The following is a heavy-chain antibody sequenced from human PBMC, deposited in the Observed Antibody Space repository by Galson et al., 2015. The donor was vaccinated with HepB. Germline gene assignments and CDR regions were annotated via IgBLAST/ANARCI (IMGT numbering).Heavy chain of an antibody. CDR2: ISYDGSNK. Sequence: SLRLSCAASGFTFSSYAMHWVRQAPGKGLEWVAVISYDGSNKYYADSVKGRFTISRDNSKNTLYLQMNSLRAEDTAVYYCARVIAISGLDYWGQGTLVTVSS. D-gene: IGHD2-21*01. J-gene: IGHJ4*02. CDR1: GFTFSSYA. CDR3: ARVIAISGLDY. V-gene: IGHV3-30-3*01.